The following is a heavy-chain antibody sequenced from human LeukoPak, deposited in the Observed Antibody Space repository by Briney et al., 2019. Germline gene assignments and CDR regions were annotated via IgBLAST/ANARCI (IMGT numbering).Heavy chain of an antibody. CDR2: VYHTGST. Sequence: SETLSLTCAVSGYSISRGYYWALIRQPPGKGLEWIGTVYHTGSTYYNPSLDSRVTISVDTSKNEFSLNLKSVTAADTAVYYCARAGWIVTSGIDYWGQGALVTVSS. J-gene: IGHJ4*02. CDR1: GYSISRGYY. CDR3: ARAGWIVTSGIDY. V-gene: IGHV4-38-2*01. D-gene: IGHD2-2*03.